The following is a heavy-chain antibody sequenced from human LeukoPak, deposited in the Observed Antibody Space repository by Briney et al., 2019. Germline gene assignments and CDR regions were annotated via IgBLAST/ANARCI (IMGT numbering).Heavy chain of an antibody. CDR1: GFTFSSYW. J-gene: IGHJ6*03. D-gene: IGHD4-17*01. CDR2: IKQDGSEK. CDR3: ARLTTVHPYYYYYYMDV. Sequence: GGSLRLSCAASGFTFSSYWMSWVRQAPGKGLEWVANIKQDGSEKYYVDSVKGRFTISRDNAKNSLYLQMNSLRAEDTAVYYCARLTTVHPYYYYYYMDVWGKGTTVTVSS. V-gene: IGHV3-7*01.